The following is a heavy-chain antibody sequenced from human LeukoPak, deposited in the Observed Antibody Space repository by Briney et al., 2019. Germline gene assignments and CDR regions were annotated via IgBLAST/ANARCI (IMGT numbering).Heavy chain of an antibody. J-gene: IGHJ5*02. CDR1: GFTFSSYG. CDR2: IWYDGSNK. V-gene: IGHV3-33*01. D-gene: IGHD5-24*01. CDR3: AREDASDWVEMATIPGS. Sequence: GGSLRLSCAASGFTFSSYGMHWVRQAPGKGLEWVAVIWYDGSNKYYADSVKGRFTISRDNSKNTLYLQMNSLRAEDTAVYNCAREDASDWVEMATIPGSWGQGTLVTVSS.